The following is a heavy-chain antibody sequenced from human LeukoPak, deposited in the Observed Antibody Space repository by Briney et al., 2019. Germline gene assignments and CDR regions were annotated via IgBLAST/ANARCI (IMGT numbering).Heavy chain of an antibody. D-gene: IGHD1-26*01. V-gene: IGHV3-21*01. J-gene: IGHJ4*02. CDR3: ASYRRAIVGATFVNY. CDR2: ISSSSSYI. Sequence: GGSLRLSCAASGFTFSSYSMNWVRQAPGKGPEWVSSISSSSSYIYYADSVKGRFTISRDNAKNSLYLQMNSLRAEDTAVYYCASYRRAIVGATFVNYWGQGTLVTVSS. CDR1: GFTFSSYS.